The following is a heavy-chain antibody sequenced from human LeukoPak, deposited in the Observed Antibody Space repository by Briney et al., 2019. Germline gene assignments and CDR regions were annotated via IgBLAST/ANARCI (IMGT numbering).Heavy chain of an antibody. CDR3: ARVRWGSGWSDYYFDY. J-gene: IGHJ4*02. CDR2: IYYSGST. CDR1: GGSISSYY. D-gene: IGHD6-19*01. V-gene: IGHV4-59*01. Sequence: SETLSLTCTVSGGSISSYYWSWIRQPPGKGLEWIGYIYYSGSTNYNPSLKSRVTISVDTSKNQFSLKLSSVTAADTAVYYCARVRWGSGWSDYYFDYWGQGTLVTVSS.